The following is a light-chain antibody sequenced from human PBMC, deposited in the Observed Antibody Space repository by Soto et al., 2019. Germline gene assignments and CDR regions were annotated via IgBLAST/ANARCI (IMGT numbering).Light chain of an antibody. CDR2: HAS. V-gene: IGKV1-5*01. Sequence: DIQMTQSPSTLPASVGYIFTITCGARQSIDRWLAWYQQRPGKAPKILIYHASSLETGVPTRFSGSGSGTEFTLIISSLQPDDFATYYCQHYNSYGTFGQGTKVDIK. CDR3: QHYNSYGT. J-gene: IGKJ1*01. CDR1: QSIDRW.